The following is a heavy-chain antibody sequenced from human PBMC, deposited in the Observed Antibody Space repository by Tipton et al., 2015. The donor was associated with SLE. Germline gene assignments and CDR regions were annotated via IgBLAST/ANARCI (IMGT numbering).Heavy chain of an antibody. V-gene: IGHV4-34*01. CDR1: GGSFSGDY. CDR3: ARGGDSSRLRDAFAV. CDR2: ISDSEIT. J-gene: IGHJ3*01. D-gene: IGHD6-13*01. Sequence: TLSLTCAVYGGSFSGDYWSWIRQPPGKGLEWIGEISDSEITDYNPSLKSRVNISVDTSKNQFSLKLSSVTAADTAVYYCARGGDSSRLRDAFAVWGQGTMVTVSS.